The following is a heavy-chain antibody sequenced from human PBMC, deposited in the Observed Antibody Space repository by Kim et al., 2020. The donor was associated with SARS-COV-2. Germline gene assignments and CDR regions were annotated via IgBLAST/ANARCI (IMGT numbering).Heavy chain of an antibody. D-gene: IGHD3-10*01. J-gene: IGHJ4*02. Sequence: KFQGRVTMTRNTSISTAYMELSSLRSEDTAVYYCASAVWFRELLPRYYFDYWGQGTLVTVSS. V-gene: IGHV1-8*01. CDR3: ASAVWFRELLPRYYFDY.